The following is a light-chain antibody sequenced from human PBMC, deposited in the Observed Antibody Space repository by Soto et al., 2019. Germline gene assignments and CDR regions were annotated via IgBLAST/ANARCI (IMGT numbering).Light chain of an antibody. Sequence: QSALTQPASVSGSPGQSITISCTGTSSDVGAYNYVSWHQQHPGKAPKLMIYEVRNRPSGVSSRFSGSKSGNTASLTISGLQAEDEANYHCSSYTTSTTLVFGGGSKLTVL. CDR1: SSDVGAYNY. V-gene: IGLV2-14*01. CDR3: SSYTTSTTLV. CDR2: EVR. J-gene: IGLJ2*01.